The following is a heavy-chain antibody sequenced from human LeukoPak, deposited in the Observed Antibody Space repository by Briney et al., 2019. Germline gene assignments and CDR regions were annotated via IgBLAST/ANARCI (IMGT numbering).Heavy chain of an antibody. V-gene: IGHV3-64*01. CDR3: ARVSTQYDFWSGSFDY. CDR2: ISSNGGST. D-gene: IGHD3-3*01. Sequence: TGGSLRLSCAASGFTFSSYAMHWVRQAPGKGLEYVSAISSNGGSTYYANSVKGRFTISRDNSKNTLYLQMGSLRAEDMAVYYCARVSTQYDFWSGSFDYWGQGTLVTVSS. J-gene: IGHJ4*02. CDR1: GFTFSSYA.